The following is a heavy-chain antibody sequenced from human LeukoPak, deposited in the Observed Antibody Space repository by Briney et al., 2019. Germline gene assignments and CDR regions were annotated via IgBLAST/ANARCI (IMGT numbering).Heavy chain of an antibody. Sequence: ASVKVSCKASGYTFTSYGISWVRQAPGQGLEWMGWISAYNGNTNYAQKLQGRVTMTTDTSTSTAYMELRSLRSDDTAVYYCARDSIYCSGGSCTIPGGYYYYGMDVWGQGTTVTVSS. CDR2: ISAYNGNT. D-gene: IGHD2-15*01. J-gene: IGHJ6*02. V-gene: IGHV1-18*01. CDR1: GYTFTSYG. CDR3: ARDSIYCSGGSCTIPGGYYYYGMDV.